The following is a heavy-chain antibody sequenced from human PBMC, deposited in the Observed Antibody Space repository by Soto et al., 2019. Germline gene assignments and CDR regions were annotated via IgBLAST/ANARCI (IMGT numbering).Heavy chain of an antibody. V-gene: IGHV3-30*18. CDR3: AKVAMVRGVTSEEYFDY. J-gene: IGHJ4*02. D-gene: IGHD3-10*01. CDR1: GLTFSSYG. CDR2: ISYDGSNK. Sequence: GGSLRLSCAASGLTFSSYGMHWVRQAPGKGLEGVAVISYDGSNKYYADSVKGRFTISRDNSKNTLYLQMNSLRAEDTAVYYCAKVAMVRGVTSEEYFDYWGQGNLVTVSS.